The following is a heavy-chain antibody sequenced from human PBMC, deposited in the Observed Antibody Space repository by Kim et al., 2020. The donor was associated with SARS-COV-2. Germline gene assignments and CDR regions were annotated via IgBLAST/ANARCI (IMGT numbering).Heavy chain of an antibody. CDR2: IHSDGGT. CDR3: ARGLASSRPHWFDP. V-gene: IGHV3-53*01. D-gene: IGHD3-3*02. J-gene: IGHJ5*02. Sequence: GGSLRLSCVASGFTVTNSYVSWVRQAPGKGLEWVSTIHSDGGTYYTDSVKGRFTISRDTSKNTVYLQMNSLRAEDTAIYYCARGLASSRPHWFDPWGQGTLVTVSA. CDR1: GFTVTNSY.